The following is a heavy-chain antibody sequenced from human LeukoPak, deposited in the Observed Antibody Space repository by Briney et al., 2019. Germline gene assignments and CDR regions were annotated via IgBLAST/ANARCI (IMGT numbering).Heavy chain of an antibody. CDR1: GYTLTELS. V-gene: IGHV1-24*01. D-gene: IGHD2-2*01. CDR3: ATRPAARYGMDV. J-gene: IGHJ6*04. Sequence: AASVKVSCKVSGYTLTELSMHWVRQAPGKGLEWMGGFDPEDGETIYARKFQGRVTMTEDTSTDTAYMELSSLRSEDTAVYYCATRPAARYGMDVWGKGTTVTVSS. CDR2: FDPEDGET.